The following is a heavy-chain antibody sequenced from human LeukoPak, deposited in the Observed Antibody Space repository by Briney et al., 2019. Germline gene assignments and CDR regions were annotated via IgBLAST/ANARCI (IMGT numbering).Heavy chain of an antibody. CDR2: IYYSGST. V-gene: IGHV4-59*01. D-gene: IGHD2-15*01. Sequence: SETLSLTCTVSAGSISSYYWSWIRQPPGKGLEWIGYIYYSGSTNYNPSLKSRVTISVDMSKNQFSLKLSSVTAADTAVYYCASLVVVAAPHFDNWGQGTLVTVSS. J-gene: IGHJ4*02. CDR3: ASLVVVAAPHFDN. CDR1: AGSISSYY.